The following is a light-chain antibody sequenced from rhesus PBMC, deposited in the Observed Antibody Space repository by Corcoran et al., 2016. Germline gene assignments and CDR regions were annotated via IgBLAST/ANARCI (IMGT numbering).Light chain of an antibody. CDR1: ENVNNY. Sequence: DIQMTQSPSSLSASVGDRVTITCRTSENVNNYLNWYQQKPGKAPKLLIYKASTLQSGVPSRFSGSGSGTDYTFTISSLPSEDVATYYCQHNYGTPYSFGQGTKLEIK. J-gene: IGKJ2*01. CDR2: KAS. CDR3: QHNYGTPYS. V-gene: IGKV1-74*01.